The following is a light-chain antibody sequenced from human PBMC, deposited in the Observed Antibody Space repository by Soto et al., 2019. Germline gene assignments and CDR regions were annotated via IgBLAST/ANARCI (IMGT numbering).Light chain of an antibody. Sequence: DIQMTQSPSTLSASVGDRVTITCRASQSISSWLAWYQQKPGKAPKLLIYKASSLESGVPSRFSGSGSGTEFTLTISSLQPDDLATYDSQLYTPFGQGTKVDIK. V-gene: IGKV1-5*03. CDR2: KAS. J-gene: IGKJ1*01. CDR3: QLYTP. CDR1: QSISSW.